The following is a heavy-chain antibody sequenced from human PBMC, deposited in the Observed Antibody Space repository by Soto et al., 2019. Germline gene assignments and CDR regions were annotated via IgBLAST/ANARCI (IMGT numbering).Heavy chain of an antibody. CDR3: ARDNRRYCSGGSCNGMDV. V-gene: IGHV3-30-3*01. Sequence: QVPLVESGGGVVQPGRSLRLSCAASGFTFSSYAMHWVRQAPGKGLEWVAVISYDGSNKYYADSVKGRFTISRDNSKNTLYLQMNSLRAEDTAVYYCARDNRRYCSGGSCNGMDVWGQGTTVTVSS. D-gene: IGHD2-15*01. CDR2: ISYDGSNK. J-gene: IGHJ6*02. CDR1: GFTFSSYA.